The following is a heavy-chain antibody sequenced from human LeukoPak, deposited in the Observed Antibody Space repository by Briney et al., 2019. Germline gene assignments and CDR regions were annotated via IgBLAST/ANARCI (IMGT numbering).Heavy chain of an antibody. D-gene: IGHD1-20*01. CDR2: IIPLFGTA. V-gene: IGHV1-69*05. Sequence: SVKLSCKASGRTFSIYAIMWVRQARGQAREWMGGIIPLFGTANYAQKFQGRVTTTTDESTTTAYIELSSLRSEDTAVYSCAYSWNAVDDNWFDPWGQGTLVTVSS. J-gene: IGHJ5*02. CDR1: GRTFSIYA. CDR3: AYSWNAVDDNWFDP.